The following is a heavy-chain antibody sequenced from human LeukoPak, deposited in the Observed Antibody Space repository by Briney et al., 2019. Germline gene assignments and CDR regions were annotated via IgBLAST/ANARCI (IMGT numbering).Heavy chain of an antibody. CDR3: ARGGGDIAARGYFDY. J-gene: IGHJ4*02. Sequence: SVKVSCKASGGTFSSYAISWVRQAPGQGLEWMGGIIPIFGTANYAQKFQGRVTITTDESTSTAYMELSSLRSEDTAVYYCARGGGDIAARGYFDYWGQGTLVTVSS. V-gene: IGHV1-69*05. D-gene: IGHD6-6*01. CDR2: IIPIFGTA. CDR1: GGTFSSYA.